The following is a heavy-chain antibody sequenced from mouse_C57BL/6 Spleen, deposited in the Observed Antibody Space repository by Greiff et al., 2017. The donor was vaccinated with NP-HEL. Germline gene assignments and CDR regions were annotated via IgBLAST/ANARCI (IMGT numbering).Heavy chain of an antibody. CDR2: ISDGGSYT. Sequence: EVQLVESGGGLVKPGGSLKLSCAASGFTFSSYAMSWVRQTPEKRLEWVATISDGGSYTYYPDNVKGRFTISRDNAKNNLYLQMSHLKSEDTAMYYCARGGYGNYCWFAYWGQGTLVTVSA. CDR3: ARGGYGNYCWFAY. D-gene: IGHD2-1*01. V-gene: IGHV5-4*01. J-gene: IGHJ3*01. CDR1: GFTFSSYA.